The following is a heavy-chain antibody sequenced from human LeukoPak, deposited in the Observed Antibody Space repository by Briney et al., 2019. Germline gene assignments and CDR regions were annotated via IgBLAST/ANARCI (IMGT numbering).Heavy chain of an antibody. V-gene: IGHV4-4*07. D-gene: IGHD1-26*01. Sequence: PSETLSLTCTVSGGSIRSYYWSWIRQPAGKGLEWIGRIYTGGNTNYNPSLKSRVTMSVDTSKNQFSLRLSSVTAADTAVYYCASYSGSYSAYWGQGTLVTVSS. J-gene: IGHJ4*02. CDR1: GGSIRSYY. CDR2: IYTGGNT. CDR3: ASYSGSYSAY.